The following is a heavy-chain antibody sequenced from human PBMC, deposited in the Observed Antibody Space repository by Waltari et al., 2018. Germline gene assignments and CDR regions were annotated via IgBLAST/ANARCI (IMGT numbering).Heavy chain of an antibody. Sequence: QVHLVESGGSVVQPGTSLRLSCAASGFSVGHSGIFWVRQSPGKGLGWVAFNRYDGTKANYEDSVKGRFTISKDNSKNTLFLQMNSLRDGDTAVYFCARDLSFGSLDYGGQGTLVTVSS. CDR3: ARDLSFGSLDY. J-gene: IGHJ4*02. CDR2: NRYDGTKA. D-gene: IGHD3-10*01. V-gene: IGHV3-33*07. CDR1: GFSVGHSG.